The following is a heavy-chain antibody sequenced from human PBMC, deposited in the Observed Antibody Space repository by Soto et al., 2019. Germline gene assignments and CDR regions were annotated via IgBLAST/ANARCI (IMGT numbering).Heavy chain of an antibody. CDR3: ARGERGSSGWFYYFDY. V-gene: IGHV3-13*01. CDR2: IGTAGDT. J-gene: IGHJ4*02. CDR1: GFTFSSYD. D-gene: IGHD6-19*01. Sequence: GGSLRLSCAASGFTFSSYDMHWVRQATGKGLEWVSAIGTAGDTYYPGSVKGRFTISRENAKNSLYLQMNSLRAEDTAVYYCARGERGSSGWFYYFDYWGQGTLVTVSS.